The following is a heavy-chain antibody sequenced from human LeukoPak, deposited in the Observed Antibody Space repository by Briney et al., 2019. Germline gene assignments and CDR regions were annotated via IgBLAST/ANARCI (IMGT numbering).Heavy chain of an antibody. Sequence: GGSLRLSCAASGFTFSSYWMSWVRQAPGKGPEWVANIKQDGSEKYYVDSVKGQFTISRDNAKNSLYLQMNSLRAEDTAVYYCARDLGFLGWYYFDYWGQGTLVTVSS. J-gene: IGHJ4*02. CDR3: ARDLGFLGWYYFDY. CDR2: IKQDGSEK. V-gene: IGHV3-7*01. CDR1: GFTFSSYW. D-gene: IGHD3/OR15-3a*01.